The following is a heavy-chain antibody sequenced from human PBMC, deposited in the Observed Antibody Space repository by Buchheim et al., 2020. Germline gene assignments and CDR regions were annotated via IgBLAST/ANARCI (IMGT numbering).Heavy chain of an antibody. J-gene: IGHJ4*02. CDR1: GGSISSGGYY. V-gene: IGHV4-31*03. CDR3: ARDNWGEFWSGYPH. Sequence: QVQLQESGPGLVKPSQTLSLTCTVSGGSISSGGYYWSWIRQHPGKGLEWIGEINHSGSTNYNPSLKSRVTISVDTSKNQFPLKLSSVTAADSGIYYCARDNWGEFWSGYPHWGQGAL. D-gene: IGHD3-3*01. CDR2: INHSGST.